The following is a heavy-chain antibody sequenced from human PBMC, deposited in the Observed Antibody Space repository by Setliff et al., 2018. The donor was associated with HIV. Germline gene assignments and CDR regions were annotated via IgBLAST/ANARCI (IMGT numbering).Heavy chain of an antibody. CDR2: IKSKIDGGTA. D-gene: IGHD6-13*01. V-gene: IGHV3-15*01. CDR1: GFTFSKKW. CDR3: TSRPPNSSSRRFDP. J-gene: IGHJ5*02. Sequence: GGSLRLSCAASGFTFSKKWMTWVRQAPGKGLEWVGRIKSKIDGGTADYAAPVKGRFTISRDDSKNTLYLQMNSLKIEDTAMYYCTSRPPNSSSRRFDPWGQGTLVTVSS.